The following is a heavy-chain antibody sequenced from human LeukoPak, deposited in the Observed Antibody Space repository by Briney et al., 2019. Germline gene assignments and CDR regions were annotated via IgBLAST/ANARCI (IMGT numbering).Heavy chain of an antibody. V-gene: IGHV4-4*07. Sequence: SETLSLTRTVSGGSISSYYWSWIRQPAGKGLEWIGRIYTSGRTNYNPSLKSRVTMSVDTSKNQFSLKLSSVTAADTAVYYCARAGTGYSSSWFRAFDIWGQGTMVTVSS. CDR1: GGSISSYY. J-gene: IGHJ3*02. CDR2: IYTSGRT. D-gene: IGHD6-13*01. CDR3: ARAGTGYSSSWFRAFDI.